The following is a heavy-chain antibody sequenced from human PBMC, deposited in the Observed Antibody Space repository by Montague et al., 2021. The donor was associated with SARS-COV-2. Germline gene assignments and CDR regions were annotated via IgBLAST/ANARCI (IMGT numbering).Heavy chain of an antibody. Sequence: PALVSPTQTLTLTCSFSGFSLTTPGVSVGWIRQPPGRALEWLALIDWTHDQYYSRSLGTRLTISPGTSKSQVVPTLTNVDTVDTATYYCARNRLSVFDFWGQGTLVTVSS. V-gene: IGHV2-70*01. CDR2: IDWTHDQ. J-gene: IGHJ4*02. CDR3: ARNRLSVFDF. CDR1: GFSLTTPGVS. D-gene: IGHD2/OR15-2a*01.